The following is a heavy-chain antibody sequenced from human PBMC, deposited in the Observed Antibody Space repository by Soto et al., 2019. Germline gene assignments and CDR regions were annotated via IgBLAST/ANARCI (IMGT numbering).Heavy chain of an antibody. D-gene: IGHD2-2*02. CDR2: IDPSDSYT. CDR3: ARPVVVVPAAIKNYYYGMDV. V-gene: IGHV5-10-1*01. J-gene: IGHJ6*02. Sequence: GESLKSSCKGSGYSFTSYWISWVRQMPGKGLEWMGRIDPSDSYTNYSPSFQGHVTISADKSISTAYLQWSSLKASDTAMYYCARPVVVVPAAIKNYYYGMDVQGPVTKGTVSS. CDR1: GYSFTSYW.